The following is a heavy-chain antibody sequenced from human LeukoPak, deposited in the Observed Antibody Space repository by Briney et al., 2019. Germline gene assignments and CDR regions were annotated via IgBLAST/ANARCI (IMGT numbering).Heavy chain of an antibody. J-gene: IGHJ4*02. V-gene: IGHV1-2*02. CDR1: GYTFTGYY. CDR3: ARGVGSSGWYYFDY. D-gene: IGHD6-19*01. Sequence: GASVKVSCKASGYTFTGYYMHWVRQAPGQGLEWMGWINPNSGGTNYAQKFQGRVTMTRDTSISTAYMELSRLRSDDTAVYYCARGVGSSGWYYFDYWGQGTLVTVSS. CDR2: INPNSGGT.